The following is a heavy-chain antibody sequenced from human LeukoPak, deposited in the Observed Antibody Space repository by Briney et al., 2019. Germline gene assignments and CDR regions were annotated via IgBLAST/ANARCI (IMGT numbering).Heavy chain of an antibody. CDR2: INPSGSST. V-gene: IGHV1-46*01. CDR3: AGGTTNTKGAFDM. CDR1: GYTFTNYY. J-gene: IGHJ3*02. D-gene: IGHD2-8*01. Sequence: ASVKVSCKSSGYTFTNYYIHWVRQAPGQGLEWMGIINPSGSSTSYAQKFQGRVTMTRDTSTSTVYMELSSLRSEDTAVYYCAGGTTNTKGAFDMWGQGTMVTVSS.